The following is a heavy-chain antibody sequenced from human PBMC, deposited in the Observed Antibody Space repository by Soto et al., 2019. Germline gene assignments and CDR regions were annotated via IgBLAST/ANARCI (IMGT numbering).Heavy chain of an antibody. CDR3: ARPPGYLSDWYYFDS. Sequence: APVKVSFKASGYSLIDYYTHWVRQAPGQGLEWMGRISPKSGAISYGQKFRGRVNLTWDISLNTAYIEFSSLRSDDTALYYCARPPGYLSDWYYFDSSGQGTLVTVSS. D-gene: IGHD6-19*01. CDR1: GYSLIDYY. J-gene: IGHJ4*02. V-gene: IGHV1-2*02. CDR2: ISPKSGAI.